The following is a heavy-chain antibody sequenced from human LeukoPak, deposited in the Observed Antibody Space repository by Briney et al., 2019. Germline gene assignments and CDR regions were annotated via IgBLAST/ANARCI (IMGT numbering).Heavy chain of an antibody. J-gene: IGHJ4*02. D-gene: IGHD6-13*01. V-gene: IGHV3-30*02. CDR1: GSTFSSYG. Sequence: GGSLRLSCAASGSTFSSYGMHWVRQAPGKGLEWVAFIRYDGSNKYYADSVKGRFTISRDNSKNTLYLQMNSLRAEDTAVYYCAKDQHSGYSSSWYELDYWGQGTLVTVSS. CDR3: AKDQHSGYSSSWYELDY. CDR2: IRYDGSNK.